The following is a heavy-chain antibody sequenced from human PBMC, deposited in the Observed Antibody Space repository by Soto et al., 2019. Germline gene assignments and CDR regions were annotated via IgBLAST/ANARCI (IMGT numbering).Heavy chain of an antibody. Sequence: QVQLVQSGAEVKKPGSSVKVSCKASGGTFSSYAISWVRQAPGQGLEWMGGIIPIFGPANYAQKFQGRVTITAYESTSSAYMELSSLRSEDTAVYYCARHVPADGYYYGMDVWGQGATVTVSS. J-gene: IGHJ6*01. CDR3: ARHVPADGYYYGMDV. CDR1: GGTFSSYA. V-gene: IGHV1-69*12. D-gene: IGHD2-2*01. CDR2: IIPIFGPA.